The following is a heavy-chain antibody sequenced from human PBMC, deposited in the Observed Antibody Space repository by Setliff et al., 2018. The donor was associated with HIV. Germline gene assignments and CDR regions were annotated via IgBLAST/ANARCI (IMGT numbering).Heavy chain of an antibody. CDR3: QTNYYDTSGYYYEARNYFEY. Sequence: GGSLRLSCTASGFTFGDYAMSWVRQAPGRGLEWVGFIRSKAYGGATKYAASVKGRFTISRDDSKRIAYLQMNSLKTEDTAVYYCQTNYYDTSGYYYEARNYFEYWGQGTLVTVSS. CDR1: GFTFGDYA. V-gene: IGHV3-49*04. CDR2: IRSKAYGGAT. D-gene: IGHD3-22*01. J-gene: IGHJ4*02.